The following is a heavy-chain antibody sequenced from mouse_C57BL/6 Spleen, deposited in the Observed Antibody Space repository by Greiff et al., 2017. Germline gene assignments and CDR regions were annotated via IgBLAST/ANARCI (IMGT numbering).Heavy chain of an antibody. J-gene: IGHJ1*03. CDR3: ARDYDYDDWYFDV. V-gene: IGHV7-1*01. CDR2: SRNKANDYTT. CDR1: GFTFSDFY. Sequence: EVKLMESGGGLVQSGRSLRLSCATSGFTFSDFYMEWVRQAPGKGLEWIAASRNKANDYTTEYSASVKGRFIVSRDTSQSILYLQMNALRAEDTAIYYCARDYDYDDWYFDVWGTGTTVTVSS. D-gene: IGHD2-4*01.